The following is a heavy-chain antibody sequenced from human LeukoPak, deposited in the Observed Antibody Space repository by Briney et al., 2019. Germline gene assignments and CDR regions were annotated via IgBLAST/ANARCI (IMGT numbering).Heavy chain of an antibody. V-gene: IGHV1-46*01. D-gene: IGHD3-16*01. CDR3: AREPLRGGARAQYYFDY. J-gene: IGHJ4*02. CDR1: VDTFSSYY. Sequence: ASVKVSCKASVDTFSSYYMHWVRQAPGQGLEGMGIINPSGGSTTYAQKFQGRVTMTRDTSTSTVYMELSSLSSDDTAVYYCAREPLRGGARAQYYFDYWGQGTLVTVSS. CDR2: INPSGGST.